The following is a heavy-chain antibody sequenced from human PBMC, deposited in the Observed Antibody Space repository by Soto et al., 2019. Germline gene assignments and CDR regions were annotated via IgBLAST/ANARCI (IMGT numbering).Heavy chain of an antibody. J-gene: IGHJ6*01. D-gene: IGHD2-21*02. CDR2: ISYDGSNK. V-gene: IGHV3-30-3*01. CDR3: ARGVVTAILYYYGMDV. CDR1: GFTFSSYA. Sequence: QVQLVESGGGVVQPGRSLRLSCAASGFTFSSYAMHWVRQAPGKGLEWVAVISYDGSNKYYADSVKGRFTISRDNSKNTLYLQMNSLRVEDTAVYYCARGVVTAILYYYGMDVW.